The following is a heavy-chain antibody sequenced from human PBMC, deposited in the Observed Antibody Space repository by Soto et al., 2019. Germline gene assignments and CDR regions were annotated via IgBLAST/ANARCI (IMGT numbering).Heavy chain of an antibody. CDR3: ARVKECSSSSCSARDAFDI. CDR2: ISSGGSGI. CDR1: GFTFSDHY. V-gene: IGHV3-11*01. Sequence: QVQLGESGGGLVKPGGSLRLSCAASGFTFSDHYMSWIRQAPGKGLEWVSYISSGGSGIYYADSVKGRFTMSRDNGKHSLYLQMNSLRAEDTAVYYCARVKECSSSSCSARDAFDIWGQGTMVTVSS. D-gene: IGHD2-2*01. J-gene: IGHJ3*02.